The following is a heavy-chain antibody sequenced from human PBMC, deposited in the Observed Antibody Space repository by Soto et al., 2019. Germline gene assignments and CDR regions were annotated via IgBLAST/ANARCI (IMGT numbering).Heavy chain of an antibody. CDR2: ISYDGSNK. Sequence: QVQLVESGGGVVQPGRSLRLSCAASGFTFSSYGMHWVRQAPGKGLEWVAVISYDGSNKYYADSVKGRFIISRDNSKNTLYLQMNSLRAEDTAVYYCAKGDFDYWGQGTLVTVSS. D-gene: IGHD1-26*01. V-gene: IGHV3-30*18. CDR3: AKGDFDY. CDR1: GFTFSSYG. J-gene: IGHJ4*02.